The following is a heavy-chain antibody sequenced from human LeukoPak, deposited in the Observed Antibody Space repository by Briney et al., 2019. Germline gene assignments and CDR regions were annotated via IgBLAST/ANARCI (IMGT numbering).Heavy chain of an antibody. CDR3: ARGRRYDFWSGYSRYFDY. V-gene: IGHV4-34*01. Sequence: SETLSLTCAVYGGSFSGYYWSWIRQPPGKGLEWIGEINHSGSTNYNPSLKSRVTISVDTSKNQFSLKLSSATAADTAVYYCARGRRYDFWSGYSRYFDYWGQGTLVTVSS. CDR2: INHSGST. CDR1: GGSFSGYY. D-gene: IGHD3-3*01. J-gene: IGHJ4*02.